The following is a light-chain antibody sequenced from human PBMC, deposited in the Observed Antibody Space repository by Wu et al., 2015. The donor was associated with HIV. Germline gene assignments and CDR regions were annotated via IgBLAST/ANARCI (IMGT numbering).Light chain of an antibody. CDR3: QKYNTAPWT. CDR1: QSSQQQ. Sequence: ERATLACRASQSSQQQLRPGTSKNLARLPGSSCMVHHQATGIPARFSGSGSGTEFTLTISSLQSEDFAVYYCQKYNTAPWTFGQGTKVEMK. CDR2: VH. V-gene: IGKV3-15*01. J-gene: IGKJ1*01.